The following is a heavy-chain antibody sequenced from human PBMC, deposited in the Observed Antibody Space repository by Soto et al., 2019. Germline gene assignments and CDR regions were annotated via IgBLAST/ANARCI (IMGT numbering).Heavy chain of an antibody. CDR1: GYTFSSYA. J-gene: IGHJ4*02. D-gene: IGHD7-27*01. CDR3: ARDTGDGTFDF. V-gene: IGHV1-3*01. Sequence: QVHLVQSGAEVRKPGASVKVSCKASGYTFSSYAMNWVRQAPGQRLEWMGWINAGYGNTKSSQKFQDRVTISRDTSASTAYMDLTSLRSEDTAVYYCARDTGDGTFDFWGQGTLVTVSS. CDR2: INAGYGNT.